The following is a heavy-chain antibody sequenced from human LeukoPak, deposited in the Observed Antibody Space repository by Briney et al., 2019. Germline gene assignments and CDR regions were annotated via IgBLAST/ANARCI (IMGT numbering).Heavy chain of an antibody. Sequence: SETLSLTCTVSGGSVSSSTYYWSWIRQPPGKGLEWIGYIYYSGRTNYNPSLKSRVTISVDTSKNQLSLKLSSVTAADTAVYYCAGDSGYCTSTTCSKYWGQGTLVTLSS. J-gene: IGHJ4*02. CDR3: AGDSGYCTSTTCSKY. V-gene: IGHV4-61*01. CDR2: IYYSGRT. D-gene: IGHD2-2*01. CDR1: GGSVSSSTYY.